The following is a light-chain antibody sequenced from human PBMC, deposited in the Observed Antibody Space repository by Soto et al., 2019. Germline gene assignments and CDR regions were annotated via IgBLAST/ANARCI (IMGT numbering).Light chain of an antibody. J-gene: IGKJ1*01. Sequence: EIVLTQSPGTLPLSPGETATLSCRASQSIGSNYLARYQQKPGQAPRLLIYGASKRATGIPDRFSGSGSGAEVALTIRRLEPEEFALYYCQQHDTSLTWTFGQGTKVEIK. CDR2: GAS. CDR1: QSIGSNY. V-gene: IGKV3-20*01. CDR3: QQHDTSLTWT.